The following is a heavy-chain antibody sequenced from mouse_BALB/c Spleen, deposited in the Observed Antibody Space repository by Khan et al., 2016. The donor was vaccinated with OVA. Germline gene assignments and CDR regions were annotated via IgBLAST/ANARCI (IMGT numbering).Heavy chain of an antibody. CDR3: ARSYDGAWFAY. CDR2: IYPGSGSA. Sequence: QVQLQQSGPELVKPGASVQMSCKASGYTFSDYVISWVKLRAGQGLEWIGEIYPGSGSAYYNEKFKGKATLTADKSSNTAYMQLSSLTSEDSEVYFCARSYDGAWFAYWGQGTLVTVS. CDR1: GYTFSDYV. J-gene: IGHJ3*01. V-gene: IGHV1-77*01. D-gene: IGHD1-1*01.